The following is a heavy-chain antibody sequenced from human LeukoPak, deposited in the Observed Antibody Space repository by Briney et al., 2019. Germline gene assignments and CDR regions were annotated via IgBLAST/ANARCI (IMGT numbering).Heavy chain of an antibody. CDR1: GGSISSSNW. V-gene: IGHV4-4*02. Sequence: SGTLSLTCAVSGGSISSSNWWSWVRQSPGKGLEWIGEINHSGSTNYNPSLKSRVTISEDTSKNQFSLKLSSVTAADTAVYYCARAPYCSGGSCYSGYYYYGVDVWGQGTTVTVSS. J-gene: IGHJ6*02. D-gene: IGHD2-15*01. CDR2: INHSGST. CDR3: ARAPYCSGGSCYSGYYYYGVDV.